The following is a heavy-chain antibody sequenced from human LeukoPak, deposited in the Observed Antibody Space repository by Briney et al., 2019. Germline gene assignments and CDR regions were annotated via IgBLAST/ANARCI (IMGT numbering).Heavy chain of an antibody. D-gene: IGHD3-10*01. CDR3: ATTYYYGTGSFDS. V-gene: IGHV3-7*03. CDR2: IKQDGSEM. J-gene: IGHJ4*02. Sequence: GGSLRLSCAASGFNFRSYWMDWVRQAPGKGLEWVANIKQDGSEMYYVDSVKGRFTISRDKSKNTLYLQMNSLRAEDTAVYYCATTYYYGTGSFDSWGQGTLATVSS. CDR1: GFNFRSYW.